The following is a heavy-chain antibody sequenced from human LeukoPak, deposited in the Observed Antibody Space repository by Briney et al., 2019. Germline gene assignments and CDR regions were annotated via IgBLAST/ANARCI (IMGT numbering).Heavy chain of an antibody. D-gene: IGHD4-17*01. V-gene: IGHV3-33*03. J-gene: IGHJ4*03. CDR1: GFTFSSYG. CDR3: ASRPASDTYYGVLDF. Sequence: GGSLRLSCAASGFTFSSYGMHWVRQAPGKGLEWVAVIWYDGSNKYYADSVKGRFTISRDNSKNILYLQMNNVGAADTAVYYCASRPASDTYYGVLDFWGHGTPVTVSS. CDR2: IWYDGSNK.